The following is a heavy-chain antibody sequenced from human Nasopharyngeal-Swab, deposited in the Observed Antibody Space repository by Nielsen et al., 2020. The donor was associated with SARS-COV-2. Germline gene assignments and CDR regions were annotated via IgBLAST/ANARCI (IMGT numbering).Heavy chain of an antibody. J-gene: IGHJ4*02. CDR3: AGERKAYYDSSGFDY. CDR2: IYYSGST. CDR1: GGSISSYY. V-gene: IGHV4-59*13. D-gene: IGHD3-22*01. Sequence: SETLSLTCTVSGGSISSYYWSWIRQPPGKGLEWIGYIYYSGSTNYNPSLKSRVTISVDTSKNQFSLKLSSVTAADTAVYYCAGERKAYYDSSGFDYWGQGTLVTVSS.